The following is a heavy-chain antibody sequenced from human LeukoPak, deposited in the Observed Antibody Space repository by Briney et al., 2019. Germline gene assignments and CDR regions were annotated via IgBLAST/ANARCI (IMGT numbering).Heavy chain of an antibody. CDR1: GGTFSSYA. V-gene: IGHV1-69*05. J-gene: IGHJ4*02. Sequence: SSVKVSCKASGGTFSSYAISWVRQAPGQGLEWMGGIIPIFGTANYAQKFQGRVTITRNTSISTAYMELSSLRSEDTAVYYCARGGVDCSSTSCPSEIDYWGQGTLVTVSS. D-gene: IGHD2-2*01. CDR2: IIPIFGTA. CDR3: ARGGVDCSSTSCPSEIDY.